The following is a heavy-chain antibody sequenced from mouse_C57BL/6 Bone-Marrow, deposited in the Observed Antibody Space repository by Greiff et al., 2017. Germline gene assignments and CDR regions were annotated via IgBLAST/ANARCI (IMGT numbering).Heavy chain of an antibody. Sequence: EVKLMESGPGLVKPSQSLSLTCSVTGYSITSGYYWNWIRQFPGNKLEWMGYISYDGSNNYNPSLKNRISITRYTSKNQFFLKLNSVTTEDTATYYCAKNSYWGQGTLVTVSA. CDR1: GYSITSGYY. CDR2: ISYDGSN. J-gene: IGHJ3*01. V-gene: IGHV3-6*01. CDR3: AKNSY.